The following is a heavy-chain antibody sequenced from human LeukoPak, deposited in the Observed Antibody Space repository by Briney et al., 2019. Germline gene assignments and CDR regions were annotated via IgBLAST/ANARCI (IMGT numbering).Heavy chain of an antibody. CDR1: GFAFNNYV. Sequence: GGSLRLSCVASGFAFNNYVMTWVRQAPGKGLDWFSAISGSGDSTYYADSVKGRFTISRDSSKSTMYLQMTSLTAEDTAVYYCARGEITMLRGTPTNWFDPWGQGTLVTVSS. J-gene: IGHJ5*02. D-gene: IGHD3-10*01. CDR2: ISGSGDST. CDR3: ARGEITMLRGTPTNWFDP. V-gene: IGHV3-23*01.